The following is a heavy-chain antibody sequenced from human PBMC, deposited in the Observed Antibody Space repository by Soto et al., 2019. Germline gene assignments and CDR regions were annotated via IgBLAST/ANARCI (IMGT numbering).Heavy chain of an antibody. V-gene: IGHV3-74*01. CDR3: VRGGDDFWSGYYTDYYYYGMDV. CDR2: ISGDGGRT. D-gene: IGHD3-3*01. J-gene: IGHJ6*02. Sequence: EVQLVESGGGLVQPGGSLRLSCAASGFIFSDYYMHWVRQGPGKGLVWVSCISGDGGRTYYADSVKGRFTISRDNAKSTLYLQMSSLRGDDTAVYYCVRGGDDFWSGYYTDYYYYGMDVWGQGTTVTVSS. CDR1: GFIFSDYY.